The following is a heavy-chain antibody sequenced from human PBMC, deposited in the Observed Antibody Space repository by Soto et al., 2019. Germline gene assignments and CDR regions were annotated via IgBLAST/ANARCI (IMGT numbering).Heavy chain of an antibody. J-gene: IGHJ4*02. V-gene: IGHV3-30*03. D-gene: IGHD2-15*01. CDR3: XKGRYCSGGRCDPEFDF. Sequence: GGSLRLSCAASGFTFSTYGMHWVRQAPGKGLEWVAAISHDGSYKYYAXXXXXXXXXXXDXXXNTVYLQMNSLRAEDTAVYYXXKGRYCSGGRCDPEFDFWGQGALVTVSS. CDR1: GFTFSTYG. CDR2: ISHDGSYK.